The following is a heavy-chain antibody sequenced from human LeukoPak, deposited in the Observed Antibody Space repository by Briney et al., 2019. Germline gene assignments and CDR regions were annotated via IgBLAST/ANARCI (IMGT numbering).Heavy chain of an antibody. J-gene: IGHJ4*02. CDR1: GFTFSSYW. V-gene: IGHV3-66*02. D-gene: IGHD3-10*01. Sequence: GWSLRLSCAASGFTFSSYWMHWVRQAPGKGLVWVSIIYSGGSTFYADSVKGRFTISRDNSKNTLYLQMNSLRAEDTAVYYCAKEDMVRGVLDYWGQGTLVTVSS. CDR2: IYSGGST. CDR3: AKEDMVRGVLDY.